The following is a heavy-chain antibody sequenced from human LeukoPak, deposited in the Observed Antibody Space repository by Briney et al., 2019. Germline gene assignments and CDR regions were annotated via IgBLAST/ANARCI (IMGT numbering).Heavy chain of an antibody. CDR3: ARTERMPHHGMDV. CDR2: IYYTGST. V-gene: IGHV4-59*08. J-gene: IGHJ6*02. CDR1: GGSISSYY. D-gene: IGHD2-2*01. Sequence: LSETLSLTCTVSGGSISSYYWSWIRQPPGKGLEWIGFIYYTGSTNYNPSLKSRVTISVDTSKNQFSLKLSSVTAADTAIYYCARTERMPHHGMDVWGQGTTVTVSS.